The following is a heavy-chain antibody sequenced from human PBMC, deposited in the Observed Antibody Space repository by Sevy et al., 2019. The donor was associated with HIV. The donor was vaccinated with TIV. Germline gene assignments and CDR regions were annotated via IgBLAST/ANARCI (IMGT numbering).Heavy chain of an antibody. Sequence: GGSLRLSCAASGFTFSSYSMNWVRQAPGKGLEWVSYISSSSRTIYYADSVKGRFTISRDNAKNSLYLQMNSLRAEDTAVYYCARTGPPGYYYDSSGSDYWGQGTLVTVSS. J-gene: IGHJ4*02. CDR2: ISSSSRTI. V-gene: IGHV3-48*01. D-gene: IGHD3-22*01. CDR1: GFTFSSYS. CDR3: ARTGPPGYYYDSSGSDY.